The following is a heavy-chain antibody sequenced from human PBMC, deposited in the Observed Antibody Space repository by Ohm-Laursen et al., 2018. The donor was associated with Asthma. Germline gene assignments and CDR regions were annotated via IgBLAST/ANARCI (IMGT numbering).Heavy chain of an antibody. CDR1: GASFSTYY. J-gene: IGHJ5*02. D-gene: IGHD3-3*01. CDR3: ARGLWDDFWSGYSNWFDP. Sequence: SETLSLTCPLSGASFSTYYWGWIRQPPGKGLEWIGEINHSGSTNYNPSLKSRVTISVDTSKNQFSLKLSSVTAADTAVYYCARGLWDDFWSGYSNWFDPWGQGTLVTVSS. CDR2: INHSGST. V-gene: IGHV4-34*01.